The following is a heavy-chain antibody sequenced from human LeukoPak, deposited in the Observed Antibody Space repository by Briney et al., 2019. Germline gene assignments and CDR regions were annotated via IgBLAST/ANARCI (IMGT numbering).Heavy chain of an antibody. CDR2: IYYSGST. D-gene: IGHD3-22*01. V-gene: IGHV4-39*07. CDR1: GGSISSSSYY. CDR3: ARDLVVITARNFDY. J-gene: IGHJ4*02. Sequence: SETLSLTCTVSGGSISSSSYYWGWIRQPPGKGLEWIGSIYYSGSTYYNPSLKSRVTISVDTSKNQFSLKLSPVTAADTAVYYCARDLVVITARNFDYWGQGTLVTVSS.